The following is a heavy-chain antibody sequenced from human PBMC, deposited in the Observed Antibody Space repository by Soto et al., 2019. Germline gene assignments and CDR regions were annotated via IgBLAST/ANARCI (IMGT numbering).Heavy chain of an antibody. V-gene: IGHV1-18*01. Sequence: GASVKVSCKASGYTFTSYGISWVRQAPGQGLEWMGWISAYNGNTNYAQKLQGRVTMTTDTSTSTAYMELGSLRSDDTAVYYCARPGYSGSFNHAFDIWGQGTMVTVSS. D-gene: IGHD1-26*01. CDR3: ARPGYSGSFNHAFDI. CDR1: GYTFTSYG. J-gene: IGHJ3*02. CDR2: ISAYNGNT.